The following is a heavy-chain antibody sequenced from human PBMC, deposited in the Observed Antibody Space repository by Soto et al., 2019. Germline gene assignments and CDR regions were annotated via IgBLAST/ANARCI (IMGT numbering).Heavy chain of an antibody. CDR1: GFSLSSYS. J-gene: IGHJ4*02. D-gene: IGHD6-13*01. V-gene: IGHV3-33*01. CDR2: IGFDGNND. Sequence: QVQLVESGGGVVQPGRSLRLSCAASGFSLSSYSMHWVRQAPGKGLEWVAVIGFDGNNDYYADSVKGRFTVSRDNSRNTLFLQMNSLRVEDTAVYYCAREIGYSSTWPSYWGQGTLVTVSS. CDR3: AREIGYSSTWPSY.